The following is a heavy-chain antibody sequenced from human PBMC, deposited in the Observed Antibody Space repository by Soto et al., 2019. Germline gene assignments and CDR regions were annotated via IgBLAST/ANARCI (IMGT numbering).Heavy chain of an antibody. CDR3: ASLRRGIAARRTTFDY. D-gene: IGHD6-6*01. V-gene: IGHV3-7*01. CDR2: IKQDGSEK. CDR1: GFTFSSYW. J-gene: IGHJ4*02. Sequence: GGSLRLSCAASGFTFSSYWMSWVRQAPGKGLEWVANIKQDGSEKYYVDSVKGRFTISVDTSKNQFSLKLSSVTAADTAVYYCASLRRGIAARRTTFDYWGQGTLVTVSS.